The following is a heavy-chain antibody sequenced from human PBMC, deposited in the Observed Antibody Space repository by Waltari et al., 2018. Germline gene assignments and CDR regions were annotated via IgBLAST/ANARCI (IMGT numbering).Heavy chain of an antibody. CDR1: GFTFDDYA. D-gene: IGHD6-19*01. J-gene: IGHJ4*02. Sequence: EVQLVESGGGLVQPGRSLRLSCAASGFTFDDYAMHWVRQAPGKGLEWVSGISWNSGSIGYADSVKGRFTISRDNAKNSLYLQMNSLRAEDMALYYCAKGFSSSSGWFDYWGQGTLVTVSS. CDR2: ISWNSGSI. CDR3: AKGFSSSSGWFDY. V-gene: IGHV3-9*03.